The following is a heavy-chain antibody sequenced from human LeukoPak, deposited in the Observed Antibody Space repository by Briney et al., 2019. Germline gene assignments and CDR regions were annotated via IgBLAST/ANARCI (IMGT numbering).Heavy chain of an antibody. Sequence: GGSLRLSCAASGFTFTNYGVNWVRQAPGKGLEWVSYISSSSSTIYYADSVKGRFTISRDNAKNSLYLQMNSLRAEDTAVYYCARVLHKRNYDSTTYYGYWGQGTLVTVSS. J-gene: IGHJ4*02. CDR3: ARVLHKRNYDSTTYYGY. V-gene: IGHV3-48*01. CDR1: GFTFTNYG. D-gene: IGHD3-22*01. CDR2: ISSSSSTI.